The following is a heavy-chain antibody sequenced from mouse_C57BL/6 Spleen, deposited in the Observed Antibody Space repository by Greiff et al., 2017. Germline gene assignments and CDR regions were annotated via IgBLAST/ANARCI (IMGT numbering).Heavy chain of an antibody. J-gene: IGHJ2*01. D-gene: IGHD1-1*01. Sequence: QVQLKQSGAELVKPGASVKISCKASGYAFSSYWMNWVKQRPGKGLEWIGQIYPGDGDTTYNGKFKGKATLTADKSSSTAYMQLSSLTSEDSAVYFCARRDYGSFDYWGQGTTLTVSS. CDR3: ARRDYGSFDY. CDR1: GYAFSSYW. CDR2: IYPGDGDT. V-gene: IGHV1-80*01.